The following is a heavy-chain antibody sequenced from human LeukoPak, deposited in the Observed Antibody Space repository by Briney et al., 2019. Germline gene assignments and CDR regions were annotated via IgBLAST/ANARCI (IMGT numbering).Heavy chain of an antibody. J-gene: IGHJ4*02. CDR3: ARAVKGYCSTTSCSIDY. V-gene: IGHV3-7*04. D-gene: IGHD2-2*01. CDR1: GFTFSSYW. CDR2: IKQDGSEK. Sequence: GGSLRLSCAASGFTFSSYWMSWVRQAPGKGLEWVANIKQDGSEKYYVDSVKGRFTISRDNAKNSLYLQMNSLRTEDTAVYYCARAVKGYCSTTSCSIDYWGQGILVTVSS.